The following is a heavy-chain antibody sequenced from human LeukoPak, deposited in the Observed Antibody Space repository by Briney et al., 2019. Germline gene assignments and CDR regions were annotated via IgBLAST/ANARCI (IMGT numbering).Heavy chain of an antibody. CDR3: ARDLSYYYDSRTLAGYYFDY. CDR1: GYTFTSYY. J-gene: IGHJ4*02. Sequence: GASVKVSCKASGYTFTSYYMHWVRQAPGQGLEWMGIINPSGGSTSYAQKSQGRVTMTRDMSTSTVYMELSSLRSEDTAVYYCARDLSYYYDSRTLAGYYFDYWGQGTLVTVSS. CDR2: INPSGGST. V-gene: IGHV1-46*01. D-gene: IGHD3-22*01.